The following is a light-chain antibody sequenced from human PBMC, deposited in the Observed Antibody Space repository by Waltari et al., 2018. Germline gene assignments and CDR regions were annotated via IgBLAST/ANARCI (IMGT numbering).Light chain of an antibody. V-gene: IGLV1-36*01. Sequence: QSVLTQPPSVSEAPRQRVTISCSGSTSNIAHNAVNWYQQLPGKAPKLLIYYDDLLPSGVSDRFSASKSGTSASLAISGLQSEDEADYYCSVWDDSLNGQVFGGGTKLTVL. CDR2: YDD. CDR3: SVWDDSLNGQV. CDR1: TSNIAHNA. J-gene: IGLJ2*01.